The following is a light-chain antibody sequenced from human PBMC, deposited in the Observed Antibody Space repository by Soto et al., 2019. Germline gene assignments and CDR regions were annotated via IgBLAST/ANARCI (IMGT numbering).Light chain of an antibody. J-gene: IGLJ2*01. Sequence: SSELTQPPSVSVAPGQTATITCGGDSIGSKTVHWYQQKPGQAPVVVVYDDNDRPSGIPERFSGSNSGDTATLTISRVEAGDEADYCCQVWDGSSDHPVFGGGTKVTVL. CDR1: SIGSKT. CDR3: QVWDGSSDHPV. V-gene: IGLV3-21*02. CDR2: DDN.